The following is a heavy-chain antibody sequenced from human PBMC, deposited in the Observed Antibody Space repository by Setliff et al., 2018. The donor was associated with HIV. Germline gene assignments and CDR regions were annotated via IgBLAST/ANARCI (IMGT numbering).Heavy chain of an antibody. CDR2: IRSKPYGGTT. V-gene: IGHV3-49*04. Sequence: AGGSLRLSCTASGFSFGDYLMSWVRQGPGKGLEWVGFIRSKPYGGTTEYAASVKGRFSISRDDSKSIVYLQMSSLKTEDTAVYYCSRCFGSYLPIMDYWGQGTLVTVSS. J-gene: IGHJ4*02. CDR1: GFSFGDYL. CDR3: SRCFGSYLPIMDY. D-gene: IGHD1-26*01.